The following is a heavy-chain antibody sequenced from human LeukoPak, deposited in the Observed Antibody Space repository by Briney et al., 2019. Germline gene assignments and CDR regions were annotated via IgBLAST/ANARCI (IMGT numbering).Heavy chain of an antibody. CDR1: GYTFSGYY. CDR2: INPNGGGT. J-gene: IGHJ4*02. Sequence: ASVKVSCKASGYTFSGYYMHWVRQAPGQGLEWMGRINPNGGGTNYAQRLQGRVTMTSDTSISTAYMKLSSLRSDDTAVYYCARAPPDYGGSYWGQGTLVTVSS. D-gene: IGHD4-23*01. V-gene: IGHV1-2*06. CDR3: ARAPPDYGGSY.